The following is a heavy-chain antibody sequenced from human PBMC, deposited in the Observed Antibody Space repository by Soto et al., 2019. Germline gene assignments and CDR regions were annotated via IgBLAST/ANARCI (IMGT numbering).Heavy chain of an antibody. CDR1: GYTFTSYD. CDR3: ARTPLLMVYGEY. V-gene: IGHV1-8*01. CDR2: MNPNSGNT. J-gene: IGHJ4*02. Sequence: ASVKVSCKASGYTFTSYDINWVRQATGQGLEWMGWMNPNSGNTGYAQKFQGRVTMTRNTSISTAYMELSSLRSEDTAVYYCARTPLLMVYGEYWGQGTLVTVSS. D-gene: IGHD2-8*01.